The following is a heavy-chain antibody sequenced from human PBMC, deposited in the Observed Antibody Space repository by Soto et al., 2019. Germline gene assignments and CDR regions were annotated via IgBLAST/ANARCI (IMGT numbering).Heavy chain of an antibody. D-gene: IGHD2-15*01. V-gene: IGHV4-39*01. CDR3: ARRGSLKGVVAATPSDY. Sequence: PSETLSLTCTVSGGSISSYYWGWIRQPPGKGLEWIGSIYYSGSTYYNPSLKSRVTISVDTSKNQFSLKLSSVTAADTAVYYCARRGSLKGVVAATPSDYWGQGTLVTVSS. CDR1: GGSISSYY. J-gene: IGHJ4*02. CDR2: IYYSGST.